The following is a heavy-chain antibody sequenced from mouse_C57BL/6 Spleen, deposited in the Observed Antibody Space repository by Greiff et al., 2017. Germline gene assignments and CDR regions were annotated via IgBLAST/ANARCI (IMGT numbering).Heavy chain of an antibody. J-gene: IGHJ3*01. CDR1: GFTFSYYS. Sequence: VQGVESGGGLVQPGGSLQLSCAASGFTFSYYSMSWVRQTPDKRLEWVASISNGGGHTSYPDTVQGRFTISRENAKNNLYLQMSHLKSEDKGMYYCARQGYYDVISFAYWGQGTLVTVSA. D-gene: IGHD1-1*01. V-gene: IGHV5-12*01. CDR3: ARQGYYDVISFAY. CDR2: ISNGGGHT.